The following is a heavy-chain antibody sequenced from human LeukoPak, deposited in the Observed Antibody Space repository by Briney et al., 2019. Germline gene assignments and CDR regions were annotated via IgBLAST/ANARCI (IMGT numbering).Heavy chain of an antibody. CDR2: ISSSSITI. J-gene: IGHJ4*02. Sequence: GGSLRLSCAASGFTFSSYSLNWVRQAPGKGLEWVSFISSSSITIYYADSVKGRFTISRDNAEKSLYLQMDSLRAEDTAVYYCARDRGGSYSAIDYWGQGTLVTVSS. V-gene: IGHV3-48*04. D-gene: IGHD2-15*01. CDR1: GFTFSSYS. CDR3: ARDRGGSYSAIDY.